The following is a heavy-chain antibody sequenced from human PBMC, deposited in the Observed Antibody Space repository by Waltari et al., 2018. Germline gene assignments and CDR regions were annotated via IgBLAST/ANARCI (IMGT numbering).Heavy chain of an antibody. D-gene: IGHD2-2*01. J-gene: IGHJ3*02. CDR1: GYTFTSYA. CDR3: ARDLCSSTSCYAFDI. V-gene: IGHV1-3*01. Sequence: QVQLVQSGAEVKKPGASVKVSCKASGYTFTSYAMHWVRQAPGQRLEWMGWINAGNGNTKYSQKFQGRVTITRDTSASTAYMGLSSLRSEDTAVYYCARDLCSSTSCYAFDIWGQGTMVTVSS. CDR2: INAGNGNT.